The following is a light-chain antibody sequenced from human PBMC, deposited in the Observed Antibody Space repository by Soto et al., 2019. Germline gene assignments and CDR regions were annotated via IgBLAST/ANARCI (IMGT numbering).Light chain of an antibody. Sequence: EIGFTEPAVTLSFPPQQRFSLSCMASQSVRSNFFAWYQHKPGQAPRLLIYAASTRVEGIPDRFSGSGSGTDFTLTISRLEPKDFAMYYCPEDPISRLTFGPGTMVDIK. J-gene: IGKJ1*01. CDR3: PEDPISRLT. V-gene: IGKV3-20*01. CDR2: AAS. CDR1: QSVRSNF.